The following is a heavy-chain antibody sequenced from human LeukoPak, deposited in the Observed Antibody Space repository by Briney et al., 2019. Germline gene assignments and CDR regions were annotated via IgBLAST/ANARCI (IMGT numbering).Heavy chain of an antibody. D-gene: IGHD6-19*01. CDR3: ARVAVAGPTGWFDF. V-gene: IGHV3-21*01. J-gene: IGHJ5*01. Sequence: GGSLRLSCAASGFALNAYSLTWVRQAPGKGLEWVSSISSTSAYIHYAESVKGRFTISRDNIDNVVYLQMNSLRVEDTAVYFCARVAVAGPTGWFDFWGQGTLVTVSS. CDR1: GFALNAYS. CDR2: ISSTSAYI.